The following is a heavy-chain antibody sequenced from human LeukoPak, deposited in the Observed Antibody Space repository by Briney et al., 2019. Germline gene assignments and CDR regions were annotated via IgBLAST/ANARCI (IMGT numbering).Heavy chain of an antibody. J-gene: IGHJ4*02. CDR1: GYTFTSYY. CDR2: INPSGGST. D-gene: IGHD3-3*01. Sequence: ASVKVSCKASGYTFTSYYMHWVRQAPGQALEWMGIINPSGGSTSYAQKFQGRVTMTRDTSTSTVYMELSSLRSEDTAVYYCARDIQGGQYYDFWSGYYTGMNYWGQGTLVTVSS. V-gene: IGHV1-46*01. CDR3: ARDIQGGQYYDFWSGYYTGMNY.